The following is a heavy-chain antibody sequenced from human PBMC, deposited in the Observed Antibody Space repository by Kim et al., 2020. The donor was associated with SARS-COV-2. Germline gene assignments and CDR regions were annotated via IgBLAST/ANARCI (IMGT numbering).Heavy chain of an antibody. CDR3: ARYCGEECLMGNDAFDF. D-gene: IGHD2-21*01. V-gene: IGHV3-23*01. J-gene: IGHJ3*01. CDR1: TYA. CDR2: ITGSGLST. Sequence: TYAMAWGRQAPGKGPEWVSGITGSGLSTYYADSVKGRFTISRDNSRNTVNLQMNSLRAVDTAVYYCARYCGEECLMGNDAFDFWGQGTMV.